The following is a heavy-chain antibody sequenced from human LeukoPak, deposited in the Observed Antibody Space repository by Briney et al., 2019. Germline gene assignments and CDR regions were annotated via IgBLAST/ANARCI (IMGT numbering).Heavy chain of an antibody. CDR1: GYTFTGYY. CDR2: INPNSGGT. CDR3: ARVGIVRWLRTDAFDI. V-gene: IGHV1-2*02. D-gene: IGHD5-12*01. J-gene: IGHJ3*02. Sequence: ASVKVSFKASGYTFTGYYMHWVRQPPGQGLEWMGWINPNSGGTNYAQKFQGRVTMTRDTSISTAYMELSRLRSDDTAVYYCARVGIVRWLRTDAFDIWGQGTMVTVSS.